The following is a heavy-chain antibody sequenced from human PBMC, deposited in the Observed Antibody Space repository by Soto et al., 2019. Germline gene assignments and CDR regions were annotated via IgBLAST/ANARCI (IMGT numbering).Heavy chain of an antibody. V-gene: IGHV3-21*04. J-gene: IGHJ6*02. Sequence: GGSLRLSCAASGFTFSSYSMNWVRQAPGKGLEWVSSISSSSSYIYYADSVKGRFTISRDNAKNSLYLQMNSLRSEDTAVYYCARESGITGTTHPYYYGMDVWGQGTTVTVSS. D-gene: IGHD1-7*01. CDR3: ARESGITGTTHPYYYGMDV. CDR2: ISSSSSYI. CDR1: GFTFSSYS.